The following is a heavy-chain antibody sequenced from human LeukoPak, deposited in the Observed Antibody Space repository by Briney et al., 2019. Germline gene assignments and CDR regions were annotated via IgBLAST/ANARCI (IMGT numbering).Heavy chain of an antibody. D-gene: IGHD2-2*01. V-gene: IGHV3-23*01. CDR3: AKGGYCSSTSCPNDY. CDR2: ISGSGGST. J-gene: IGHJ4*02. Sequence: GGSLRLSCAASGFTFSSYAMSWVRQAPGKGLEWVSTISGSGGSTYYADSVKGRFTISRDNSKNTLYLQMNGLRAEDTAVYYCAKGGYCSSTSCPNDYWGQGTLVTVSS. CDR1: GFTFSSYA.